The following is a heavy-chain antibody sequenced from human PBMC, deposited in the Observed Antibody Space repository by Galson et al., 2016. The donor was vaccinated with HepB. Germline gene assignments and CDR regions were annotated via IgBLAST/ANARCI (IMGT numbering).Heavy chain of an antibody. CDR2: SRNKLHSFTT. CDR1: GLIFSDHY. J-gene: IGHJ6*02. D-gene: IGHD3/OR15-3a*01. CDR3: TRGHLVRTVFYGMDV. Sequence: SLRLSCAASGLIFSDHYTDWVRQAPGKGLEWVARSRNKLHSFTTEYAASVKGRFTISRDDSRSSVYLQMNSLQTEDTAVYYCTRGHLVRTVFYGMDVWGQGTTVTVSS. V-gene: IGHV3-72*01.